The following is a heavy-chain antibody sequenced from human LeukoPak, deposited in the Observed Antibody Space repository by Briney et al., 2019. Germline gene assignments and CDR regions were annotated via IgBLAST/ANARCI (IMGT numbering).Heavy chain of an antibody. Sequence: GGSLRLSCAASGFTVSSNYMSWVRQAPGKGLEWVSVIYSGGSTYYADSVKGRFTISRDNSKNTLYLQMNSLRAEDTAVYYCARKLVYYYGWGSRDYGGQEPLVTVSS. J-gene: IGHJ4*02. CDR1: GFTVSSNY. D-gene: IGHD3-10*01. CDR2: IYSGGST. CDR3: ARKLVYYYGWGSRDY. V-gene: IGHV3-66*01.